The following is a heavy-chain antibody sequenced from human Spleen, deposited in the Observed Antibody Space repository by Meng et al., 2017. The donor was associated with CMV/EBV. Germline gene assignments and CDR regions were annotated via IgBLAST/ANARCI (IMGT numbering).Heavy chain of an antibody. V-gene: IGHV3-23*03. D-gene: IGHD3-10*01. CDR3: AKAGIISGMDV. Sequence: GESLKISCAASGFAFSTYAMSWVRQAPGKGLEWVSVIYSGGSATYYTDSMKGRFTISRDNSKNTLFLQMNSLRAEDTAVYYCAKAGIISGMDVWGQGTTVTVSS. CDR2: IYSGGSAT. CDR1: GFAFSTYA. J-gene: IGHJ6*02.